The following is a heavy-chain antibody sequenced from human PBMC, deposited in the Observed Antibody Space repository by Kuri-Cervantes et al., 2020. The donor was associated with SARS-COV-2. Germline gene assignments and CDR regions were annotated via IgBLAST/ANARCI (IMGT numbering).Heavy chain of an antibody. Sequence: SVKVSCKASGGTFSSYAISWVRQAPGQGLEWMGGIIPILGIANYAQKFQGRVTITADKSTSTAYMELSSLRSEDTAVYYCARVGGDFWSGYYQHDAFDIWGQGTMVTVSS. J-gene: IGHJ3*02. CDR1: GGTFSSYA. V-gene: IGHV1-69*10. D-gene: IGHD3-3*01. CDR2: IIPILGIA. CDR3: ARVGGDFWSGYYQHDAFDI.